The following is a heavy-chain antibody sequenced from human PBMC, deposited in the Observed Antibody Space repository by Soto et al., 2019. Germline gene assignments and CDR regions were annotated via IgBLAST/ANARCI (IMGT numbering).Heavy chain of an antibody. V-gene: IGHV4-59*01. J-gene: IGHJ3*01. CDR2: IYDSGDT. CDR1: GNSISSYF. D-gene: IGHD2-2*01. Sequence: SATLSLTCSVSGNSISSYFRSWIRQTPGKGLEWVGFIYDSGDTQYNPSLESRATISLDTSKSQFSLRLRSVTAADTAMYYCVSSRSAIYGDAFDVWGRGTMVTVS. CDR3: VSSRSAIYGDAFDV.